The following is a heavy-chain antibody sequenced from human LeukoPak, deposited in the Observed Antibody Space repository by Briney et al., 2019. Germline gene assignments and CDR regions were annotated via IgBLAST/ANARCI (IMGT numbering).Heavy chain of an antibody. CDR3: ARTFLSGDGYKVGYFDY. D-gene: IGHD5-24*01. J-gene: IGHJ4*02. CDR2: LYSGGST. CDR1: GGSISDSNY. V-gene: IGHV3-53*01. Sequence: ETLSLTCTVSGGSISDSNYFWGWIRQAPGKGLEWVSLLYSGGSTYYADSVKGRFTISRDNSKNTLYLQMNSLTAEDTAVYYCARTFLSGDGYKVGYFDYWGQGTLVTVSS.